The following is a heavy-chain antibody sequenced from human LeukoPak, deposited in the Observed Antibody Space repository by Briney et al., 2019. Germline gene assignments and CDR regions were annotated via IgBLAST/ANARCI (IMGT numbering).Heavy chain of an antibody. CDR3: ARDSGSGLGGEFDY. V-gene: IGHV3-53*01. CDR1: GFTVSSNY. D-gene: IGHD2-15*01. Sequence: GRSLRLSCAASGFTVSSNYMSWVRQAPGKGLEWVSVIYSGGSTYYADSVKGRFTISRDISKNTLYLQMNSLRAEDSAVYYCARDSGSGLGGEFDYWGQGTLVTVSS. CDR2: IYSGGST. J-gene: IGHJ4*02.